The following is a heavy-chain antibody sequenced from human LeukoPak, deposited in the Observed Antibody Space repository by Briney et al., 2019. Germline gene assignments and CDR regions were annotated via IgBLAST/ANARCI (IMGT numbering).Heavy chain of an antibody. CDR2: ISGSGGST. D-gene: IGHD2-2*01. Sequence: GGSLRLSCAASGFTFSSYAMSWVRQAPGKGLEWVSAISGSGGSTYYADSVKGRFTISRDNSKNTLYLQMNSLRAEDTAVYYCAKIGYCSSTSCYGFDYWGQGTLVTASS. V-gene: IGHV3-23*01. CDR3: AKIGYCSSTSCYGFDY. J-gene: IGHJ4*02. CDR1: GFTFSSYA.